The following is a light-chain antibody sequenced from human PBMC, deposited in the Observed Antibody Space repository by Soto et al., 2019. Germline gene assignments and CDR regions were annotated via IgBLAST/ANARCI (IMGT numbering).Light chain of an antibody. J-gene: IGLJ1*01. CDR3: SSYTSSSTQV. Sequence: QSALTQPASVSGSPGQSITISCTGTSSDVGGYNYVSWYQQHPGKAPKLMISEVTNRPSGVSNRFSASKSGNTASLTISGLQAEDWADYYCSSYTSSSTQVFGTGTKLTVL. CDR2: EVT. CDR1: SSDVGGYNY. V-gene: IGLV2-14*01.